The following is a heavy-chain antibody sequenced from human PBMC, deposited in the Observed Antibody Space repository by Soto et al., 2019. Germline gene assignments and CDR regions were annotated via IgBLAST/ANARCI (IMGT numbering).Heavy chain of an antibody. D-gene: IGHD6-13*01. J-gene: IGHJ6*02. CDR1: GYTFTSYG. CDR2: ISAYNGNT. V-gene: IGHV1-18*01. Sequence: ASVKVSCKASGYTFTSYGISWVRQAPGEGLEWMGWISAYNGNTNYAQKLQGRVNMTTDTSTSTAYMELRSLRSDDTAVYYCASGLGIAEPREVVGGMDVWAQGTTVTVSS. CDR3: ASGLGIAEPREVVGGMDV.